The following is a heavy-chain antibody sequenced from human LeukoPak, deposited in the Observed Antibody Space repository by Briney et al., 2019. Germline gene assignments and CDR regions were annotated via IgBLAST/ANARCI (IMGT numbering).Heavy chain of an antibody. CDR1: GFTFSSYA. V-gene: IGHV3-23*01. J-gene: IGHJ4*02. Sequence: GGSLRLSCAASGFTFSSYAMSWVRQAPGKGLEWVSAISGSGGSTYYADSVKGRFTISRDNSKNMLYLQMNSLRAEDTAVYYCAKDTPRGIAAAGTKVLRFDYWSQGTLVTVSS. D-gene: IGHD6-13*01. CDR3: AKDTPRGIAAAGTKVLRFDY. CDR2: ISGSGGST.